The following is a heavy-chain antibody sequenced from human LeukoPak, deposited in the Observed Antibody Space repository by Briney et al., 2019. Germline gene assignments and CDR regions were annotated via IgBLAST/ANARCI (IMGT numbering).Heavy chain of an antibody. Sequence: SVKVSCKASGGTFSSYAISWVRQAPGQGLEWMGGIIPIFGTANYAQKFQGRVTITADESTSTAYMELSSLRSEDTAVYYCAKALLSSSWSRDLDYWGQGTLVTVSS. CDR2: IIPIFGTA. V-gene: IGHV1-69*13. CDR1: GGTFSSYA. CDR3: AKALLSSSWSRDLDY. J-gene: IGHJ4*02. D-gene: IGHD6-13*01.